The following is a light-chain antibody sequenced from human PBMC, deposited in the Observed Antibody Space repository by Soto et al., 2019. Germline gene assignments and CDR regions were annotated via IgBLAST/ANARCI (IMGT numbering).Light chain of an antibody. CDR1: SSVVGRYNF. V-gene: IGLV2-23*01. CDR3: CSYAGSSSYV. Sequence: QSVLTQPASVSGSPGQSITISCTGTSSVVGRYNFVSWYQHHPGEAPKLLIYEGSKRPSGVSHRFSGSKSGNTASLTISGLQAEDEVDYYCCSYAGSSSYVFGTGTKVTVL. J-gene: IGLJ1*01. CDR2: EGS.